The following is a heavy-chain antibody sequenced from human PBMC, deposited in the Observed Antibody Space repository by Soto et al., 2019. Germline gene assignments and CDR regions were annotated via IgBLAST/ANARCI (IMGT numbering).Heavy chain of an antibody. Sequence: PSETLSLTCTVSGGAITSYYWTWIRQPAGKGLEWIGRIYSSGSTKYNPSLQSRISMSLDTSKNQFSLTLASVTAADTAVYYCARGQRFSGWLDPWGKGTAVTVPS. CDR3: ARGQRFSGWLDP. CDR2: IYSSGST. J-gene: IGHJ5*02. CDR1: GGAITSYY. V-gene: IGHV4-4*07. D-gene: IGHD3-3*01.